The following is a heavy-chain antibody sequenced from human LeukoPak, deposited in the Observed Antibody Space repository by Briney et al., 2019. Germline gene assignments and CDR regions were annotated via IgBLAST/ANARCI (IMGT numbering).Heavy chain of an antibody. CDR2: ISYNSGTI. CDR3: ATDAGVSGYSGYIDY. CDR1: GFSLDEYA. V-gene: IGHV3-9*01. D-gene: IGHD5-12*01. J-gene: IGHJ4*02. Sequence: GGSLRLSCAASGFSLDEYAMYWVRQAPGKGLEWVSGISYNSGTIGYADSVKGRFTISRDNARNSLYLQMNSLRPEDTALYYCATDAGVSGYSGYIDYWRQGPLVSVFS.